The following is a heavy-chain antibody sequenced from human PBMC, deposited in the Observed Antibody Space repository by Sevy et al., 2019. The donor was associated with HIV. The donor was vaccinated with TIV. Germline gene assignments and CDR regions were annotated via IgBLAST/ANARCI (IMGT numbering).Heavy chain of an antibody. CDR1: GFPFSSYA. J-gene: IGHJ5*02. Sequence: GGCLRLSCAASGFPFSSYAMSWVRQAPGKGLEWVSTISGSGGSAYYADSVKGRFTIPRDNSKNTLFLQMHSLRAEDTAVYYCAKGLRGTTTNNWFDPWGQGTLVTVSS. CDR3: AKGLRGTTTNNWFDP. D-gene: IGHD4-17*01. V-gene: IGHV3-23*01. CDR2: ISGSGGSA.